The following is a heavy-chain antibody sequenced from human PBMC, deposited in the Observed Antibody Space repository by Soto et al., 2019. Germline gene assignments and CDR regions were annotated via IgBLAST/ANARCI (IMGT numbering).Heavy chain of an antibody. D-gene: IGHD2-15*01. CDR3: ARGYCSGGSCYFDY. V-gene: IGHV1-69*02. CDR1: GGTFSSYT. CDR2: IIPTLGIA. J-gene: IGHJ4*02. Sequence: QVQLVQSGAEVKKPGSSVKVSCKASGGTFSSYTISWVRQAPGQGLEWMGRIIPTLGIANYAQKFQGRVTITADKSTSTAYMELSSLRSEDTAVYYCARGYCSGGSCYFDYWGQGTLVTVSS.